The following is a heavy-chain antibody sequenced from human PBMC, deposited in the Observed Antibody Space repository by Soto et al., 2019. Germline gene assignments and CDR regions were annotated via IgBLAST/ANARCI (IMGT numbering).Heavy chain of an antibody. V-gene: IGHV3-23*01. CDR2: ISGRT. CDR1: GFSFSGYN. J-gene: IGHJ4*02. CDR3: ARSDCSGGSCYFPFDC. D-gene: IGHD2-15*01. Sequence: PGGSLRLSCAASGFSFSGYNMNWVRQAPGKGLEWVSSISGRTYYADSVKGRFTISRDNSKNTLYLQTDSLRAEDTAFYYCARSDCSGGSCYFPFDCWGQGTLVTVSS.